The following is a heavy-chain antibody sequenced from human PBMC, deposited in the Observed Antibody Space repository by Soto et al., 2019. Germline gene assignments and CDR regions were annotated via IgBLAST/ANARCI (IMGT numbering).Heavy chain of an antibody. CDR1: GFTFSSYG. CDR2: IWYDGSNK. Sequence: QVPLVESGGGVVQPGRSLRLSCAASGFTFSSYGMHWVRQAPGKGLEWVAVIWYDGSNKYYADSVKGRFTISRDNSKNTLYLQMNSLRAEDTAVYYCAREDVADESYYFDYWGQGTLVTVSS. CDR3: AREDVADESYYFDY. J-gene: IGHJ4*02. V-gene: IGHV3-33*01. D-gene: IGHD6-13*01.